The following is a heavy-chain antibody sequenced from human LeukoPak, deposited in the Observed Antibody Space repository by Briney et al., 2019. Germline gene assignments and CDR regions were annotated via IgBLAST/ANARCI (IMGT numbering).Heavy chain of an antibody. Sequence: QTGGSLRLSCAASGFTFSSHGIHWVRQAPGKGLEWVAVISYAGSDKYYADCVKGRFTISRDNSKNTLYLQMNSLRAEDTAVYYCAKSSSGGWYLLGDAFDIWGQGTMVTVSS. CDR1: GFTFSSHG. CDR3: AKSSSGGWYLLGDAFDI. D-gene: IGHD6-19*01. J-gene: IGHJ3*02. V-gene: IGHV3-30*18. CDR2: ISYAGSDK.